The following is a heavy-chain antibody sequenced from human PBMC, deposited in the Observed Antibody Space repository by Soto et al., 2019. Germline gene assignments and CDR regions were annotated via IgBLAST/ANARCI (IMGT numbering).Heavy chain of an antibody. CDR2: IYNGGGP. Sequence: SETLSLTCSVSGDSLRRYYWSWIRQSPGKGLEWLGYIYNGGGPKYNPSLQSRVTVSVDKSKNQFFLRLTSVTAADSAVYYCARALGSYGYYYLDSWGQGTLVTVSS. J-gene: IGHJ4*02. CDR3: ARALGSYGYYYLDS. V-gene: IGHV4-59*01. CDR1: GDSLRRYY. D-gene: IGHD3-16*01.